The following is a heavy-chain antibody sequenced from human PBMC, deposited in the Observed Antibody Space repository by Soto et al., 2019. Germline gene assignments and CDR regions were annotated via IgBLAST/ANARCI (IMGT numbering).Heavy chain of an antibody. V-gene: IGHV4-39*01. CDR3: SRRAPEGFDH. J-gene: IGHJ5*02. Sequence: SETLSLTCAVSGGSIGTSAYYWGWIRQAPGKGLEWIGSINHSGNTYLSPSLKDRVTMSVDTSKNSFSLKLRSATAADTGLYYCSRRAPEGFDHWGQGTLVTVSS. CDR2: INHSGNT. CDR1: GGSIGTSAYY.